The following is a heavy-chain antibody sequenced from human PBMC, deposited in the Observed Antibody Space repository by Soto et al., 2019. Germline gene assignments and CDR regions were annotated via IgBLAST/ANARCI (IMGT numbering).Heavy chain of an antibody. V-gene: IGHV3-30-3*01. D-gene: IGHD1-26*01. Sequence: GGSLRLSCAASGFTFGSYAMHWVRQAPGKGLEWVAVISYDGSNKYYADSVKGRFTISRDNSKNTLYLQMNSLRAEDTAVYYCARGGYSMVDPHYYWGQGTLVTVSS. CDR2: ISYDGSNK. J-gene: IGHJ4*02. CDR3: ARGGYSMVDPHYY. CDR1: GFTFGSYA.